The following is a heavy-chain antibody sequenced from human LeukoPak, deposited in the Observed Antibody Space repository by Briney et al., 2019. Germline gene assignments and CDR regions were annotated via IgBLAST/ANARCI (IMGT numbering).Heavy chain of an antibody. CDR2: IIPIFGTA. Sequence: SVKVSCKASGGTFSSYAISWGRQAPGQGLEWMGGIIPIFGTANYAQKFQGRVTITTDESTSTAYMELSILRSEDTAVYYCARVAGITMVRGVTGGYYYYMDVWGKGTTVTVSS. D-gene: IGHD3-10*01. CDR1: GGTFSSYA. CDR3: ARVAGITMVRGVTGGYYYYMDV. J-gene: IGHJ6*03. V-gene: IGHV1-69*05.